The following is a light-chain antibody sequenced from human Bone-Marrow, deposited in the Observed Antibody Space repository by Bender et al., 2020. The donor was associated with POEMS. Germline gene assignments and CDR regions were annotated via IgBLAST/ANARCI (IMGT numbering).Light chain of an antibody. Sequence: QSALTQPPSASGSPGQSVTISCTGSNRDVGGYDFVSWYQHHPGEAPKLLIYEVTKRPSGVPDRFSGSKSANTASLTVSGLQPEDEGDYYCSSFAGTNTLIFGGGTKLTVL. CDR2: EVT. CDR3: SSFAGTNTLI. CDR1: NRDVGGYDF. J-gene: IGLJ2*01. V-gene: IGLV2-8*01.